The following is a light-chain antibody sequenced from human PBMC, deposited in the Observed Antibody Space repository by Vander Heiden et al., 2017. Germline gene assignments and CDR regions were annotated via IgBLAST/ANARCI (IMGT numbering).Light chain of an antibody. V-gene: IGLV2-11*01. CDR2: DVS. CDR3: CSYAGSYTWV. CDR1: SSDVGGYNY. Sequence: SALTQPRPVSASPGPSLTIPCTGTSSDVGGYNYVSWYQQHPGKAPKLMIYDVSKRPSGVPDRFSGSKSGNTASLTISGLQAEDEADYYCCSYAGSYTWVFGGGTKLTVL. J-gene: IGLJ3*02.